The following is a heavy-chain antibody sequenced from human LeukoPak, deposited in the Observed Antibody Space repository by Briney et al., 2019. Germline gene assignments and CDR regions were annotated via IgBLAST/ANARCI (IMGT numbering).Heavy chain of an antibody. CDR2: IYTSGST. CDR1: GGSFSGYY. J-gene: IGHJ6*02. D-gene: IGHD2-2*01. CDR3: AREVVVVPAAWLSSLDFTFDYYYGMDV. Sequence: PSETLSLTCAVYGGSFSGYYWSWIRQPAGKGLEWIGRIYTSGSTNYNPSLKSRVTMSVDTSKNQFSLKLSSVTAADTAVYYCAREVVVVPAAWLSSLDFTFDYYYGMDVWGQGTTVTVSS. V-gene: IGHV4-4*07.